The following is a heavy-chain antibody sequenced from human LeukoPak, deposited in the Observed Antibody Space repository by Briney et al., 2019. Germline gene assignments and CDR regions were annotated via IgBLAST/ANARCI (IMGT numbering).Heavy chain of an antibody. CDR2: MTDSGAST. Sequence: GGSLRLPCAASGFTFSSYAMSWVRQAPGKGLEWVSSMTDSGASTYYADSVKGRFTISRDNSKNTLYLQMNTLRAEDTAVYYCAKGRGGSWNSGDSWGQGTLVTVSS. CDR3: AKGRGGSWNSGDS. J-gene: IGHJ4*02. CDR1: GFTFSSYA. V-gene: IGHV3-23*01. D-gene: IGHD1-7*01.